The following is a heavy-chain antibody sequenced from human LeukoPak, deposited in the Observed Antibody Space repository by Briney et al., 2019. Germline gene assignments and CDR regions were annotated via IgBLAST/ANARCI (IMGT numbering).Heavy chain of an antibody. Sequence: GGSLRLSCAASGFTFSSYWMSWVRQAPGKGLEGVANIKQDGSEKYYVDSVKGRFTISRDNAKNSLYLQMNSLRAEDTAVYYCARVGIEGFWSGYYGDYYYYMDVWGKGTTVTVSS. J-gene: IGHJ6*03. CDR3: ARVGIEGFWSGYYGDYYYYMDV. D-gene: IGHD3-3*01. CDR2: IKQDGSEK. V-gene: IGHV3-7*01. CDR1: GFTFSSYW.